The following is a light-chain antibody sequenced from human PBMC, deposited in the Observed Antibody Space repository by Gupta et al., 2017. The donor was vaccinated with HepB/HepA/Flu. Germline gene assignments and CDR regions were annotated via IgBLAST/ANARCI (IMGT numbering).Light chain of an antibody. CDR2: GNN. V-gene: IGLV1-40*01. CDR1: SSNIGPDYG. CDR3: QSYDNSLSGYWV. Sequence: QPVLTQPPSVYGAPGQRVTISCTGSSSNIGPDYGVHLYQQLPGTAPKLLIYGNNNRPSGVPDRFSGSKSGTSASLAITGLQAEDEADYYCQSYDNSLSGYWVFGGGTKLTVL. J-gene: IGLJ3*02.